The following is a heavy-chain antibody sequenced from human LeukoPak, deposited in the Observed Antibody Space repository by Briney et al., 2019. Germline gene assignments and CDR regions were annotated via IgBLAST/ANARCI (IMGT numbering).Heavy chain of an antibody. D-gene: IGHD3-22*01. CDR2: INHSGST. J-gene: IGHJ6*02. CDR3: ARGYQYYYDSSGYWGYYYGMDV. V-gene: IGHV4-34*01. CDR1: GGSFSGYY. Sequence: SETLSLTCAVYGGSFSGYYWSWIRQPPGKGLEWIGEINHSGSTNYNPSLKSRVTISVDTSKNQFSLKLSSVTAADTAVYYCARGYQYYYDSSGYWGYYYGMDVWGQGTTVTVS.